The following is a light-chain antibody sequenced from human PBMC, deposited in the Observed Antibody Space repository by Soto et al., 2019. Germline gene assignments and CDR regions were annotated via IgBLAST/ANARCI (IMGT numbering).Light chain of an antibody. Sequence: EIVMTQSPATLSVSPGERATLXXRASQSVSNHLAWYQQKPGQAPRLLXXGASTRATGIPARFSGRGSGTEFTLTISSLQSEDYGVYYCQQYNNWPPPLTFGGGTKVDIK. CDR3: QQYNNWPPPLT. V-gene: IGKV3-15*01. CDR1: QSVSNH. CDR2: GAS. J-gene: IGKJ4*01.